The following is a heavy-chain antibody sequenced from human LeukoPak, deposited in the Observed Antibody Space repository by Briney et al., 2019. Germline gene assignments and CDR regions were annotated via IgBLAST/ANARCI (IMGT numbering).Heavy chain of an antibody. J-gene: IGHJ5*02. CDR3: AINKGHWFEH. V-gene: IGHV1-18*01. CDR2: TCAYNGNT. Sequence: ASVKVSCEASGYTFTSDGISWVRQAPGQGLEWMGWTCAYNGNTNYAQKLQGRVTMTTDTSTSTAYMELRSLRSDDTAVYYCAINKGHWFEHWGQGTLVTVSS. CDR1: GYTFTSDG.